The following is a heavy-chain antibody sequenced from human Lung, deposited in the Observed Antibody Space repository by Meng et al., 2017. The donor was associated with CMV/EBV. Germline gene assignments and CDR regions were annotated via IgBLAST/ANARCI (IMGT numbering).Heavy chain of an antibody. CDR3: ARAAARPSDWFDP. J-gene: IGHJ5*02. Sequence: QITLKAPGPTLVKPTQTLPRPCTFSGFSLSTSGVGVGWIRQPPGKALECLAIIYGDDEKRYSPSLESRLTVTKDTSKNQVVLTMTNMVPVDTATYYCARAAARPSDWFDPWGQGTLVTV. D-gene: IGHD6-6*01. CDR1: GFSLSTSGVG. CDR2: IYGDDEK. V-gene: IGHV2-5*02.